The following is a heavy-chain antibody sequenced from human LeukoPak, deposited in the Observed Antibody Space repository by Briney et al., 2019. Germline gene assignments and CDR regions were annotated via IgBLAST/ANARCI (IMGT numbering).Heavy chain of an antibody. J-gene: IGHJ1*01. Sequence: QPGGSLRLSCAASGFTFSSYGMHWVRQAPGKGLEWVAVISYDGSNKYYADSVKGRFTISRDNSKNTLYPQMNSLRAEDTAVYYCATGAEYFQHWGQGTLVTVSS. CDR3: ATGAEYFQH. CDR2: ISYDGSNK. V-gene: IGHV3-30*03. CDR1: GFTFSSYG.